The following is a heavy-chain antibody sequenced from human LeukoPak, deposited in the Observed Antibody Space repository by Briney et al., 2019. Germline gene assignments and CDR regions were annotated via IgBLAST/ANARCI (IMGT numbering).Heavy chain of an antibody. D-gene: IGHD1-1*01. Sequence: GGSLRLSCSGSGFSFSGYSMNWVRQAPGKGLVWVSSISSSSKYIYYADSVKGRFTISRDNARNSLYLQMNSLTAEDTAVYYCSSPPQGTGSPADYWGQGTLVTVSS. V-gene: IGHV3-21*01. CDR3: SSPPQGTGSPADY. CDR1: GFSFSGYS. CDR2: ISSSSKYI. J-gene: IGHJ4*02.